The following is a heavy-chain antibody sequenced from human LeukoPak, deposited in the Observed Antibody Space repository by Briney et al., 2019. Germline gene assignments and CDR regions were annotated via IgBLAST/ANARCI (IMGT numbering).Heavy chain of an antibody. Sequence: SGPTLVKPTQTLTLTCTFSGFSLSTSGVGVGWIPQPPGKALEWLALIYWNDDERYSPSLKSRLTITKDTSKHQVVLTMTNMDPVDTATYYCARSFFGYCDSSSCLNWFDPWGQGTLVTVSS. CDR2: IYWNDDE. V-gene: IGHV2-5*01. CDR1: GFSLSTSGVG. CDR3: ARSFFGYCDSSSCLNWFDP. D-gene: IGHD2-2*01. J-gene: IGHJ5*02.